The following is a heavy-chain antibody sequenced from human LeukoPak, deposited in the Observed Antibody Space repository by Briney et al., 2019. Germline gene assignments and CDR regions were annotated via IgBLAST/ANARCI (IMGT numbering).Heavy chain of an antibody. CDR3: AREYSSSSGKALDY. CDR2: IFMSGST. J-gene: IGHJ4*02. CDR1: SGSLGSYY. V-gene: IGHV4-4*07. Sequence: PSETLSLTCTVSSGSLGSYYWTWLRQPAGKGLEWVGHIFMSGSTDYNPSLKSRVTMSVDTSKNQFSLKLNSVTAADTAFYYCAREYSSSSGKALDYWGQGALVTVSS. D-gene: IGHD6-6*01.